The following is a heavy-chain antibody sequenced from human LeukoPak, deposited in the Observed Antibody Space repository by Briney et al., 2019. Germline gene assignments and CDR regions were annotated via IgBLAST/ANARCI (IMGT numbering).Heavy chain of an antibody. V-gene: IGHV3-21*01. Sequence: GGSLRLSCAASGFTFSLYSMEWVRQAPGRGLEWVSSISSSSSYIHYADSVKGRFTISRDNAKKSLYLQMNSLRAEDTAVYYCASIDSNDAFDVWGQGTMVTVSS. CDR1: GFTFSLYS. CDR3: ASIDSNDAFDV. J-gene: IGHJ3*01. CDR2: ISSSSSYI. D-gene: IGHD3-9*01.